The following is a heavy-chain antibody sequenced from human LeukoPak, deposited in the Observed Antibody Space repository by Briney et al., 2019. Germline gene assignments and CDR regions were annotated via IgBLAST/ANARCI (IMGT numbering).Heavy chain of an antibody. Sequence: PGRSLRPSCAASGFRFNNYGIHWVRQAPGKGLEWVAVTWYDGSNKYYADSVRDRFTVSRDNSKNTVYLQMNSLRVEDTAVYYCVKDEVYLDSGGYPTPDTTLDYWGQGTLVTVSS. V-gene: IGHV3-33*06. CDR2: TWYDGSNK. CDR1: GFRFNNYG. J-gene: IGHJ4*02. D-gene: IGHD3-22*01. CDR3: VKDEVYLDSGGYPTPDTTLDY.